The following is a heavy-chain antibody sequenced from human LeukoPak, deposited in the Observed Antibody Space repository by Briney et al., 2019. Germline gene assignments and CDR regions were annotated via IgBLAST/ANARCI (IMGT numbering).Heavy chain of an antibody. D-gene: IGHD1-26*01. CDR3: ARESSVGAAGDYFDY. V-gene: IGHV3-23*01. J-gene: IGHJ4*02. Sequence: GGSLRLSCAASGFTFSSYAMSWVRQAPGKGLEWVSAISGSGGSTYYADSVKGRFTVSRDNAKRSLHLQMHSLRADDTAVYYCARESSVGAAGDYFDYWGQGSLVTVSS. CDR2: ISGSGGST. CDR1: GFTFSSYA.